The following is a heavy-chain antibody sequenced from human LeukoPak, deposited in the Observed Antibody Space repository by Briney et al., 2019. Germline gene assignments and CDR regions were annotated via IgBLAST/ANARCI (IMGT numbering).Heavy chain of an antibody. V-gene: IGHV3-74*01. D-gene: IGHD5-12*01. CDR2: INGDGSTT. Sequence: PGGSLRLSCAASGFTLWTSWMRWGRQGPGKGLVWVSRINGDGSTTNYADSVKGRFTISRDNAENTLYLQMNSLRAEDTAVYYCVRAIVYSAYDYLGYWGQGSLVTVSS. CDR1: GFTLWTSW. J-gene: IGHJ4*02. CDR3: VRAIVYSAYDYLGY.